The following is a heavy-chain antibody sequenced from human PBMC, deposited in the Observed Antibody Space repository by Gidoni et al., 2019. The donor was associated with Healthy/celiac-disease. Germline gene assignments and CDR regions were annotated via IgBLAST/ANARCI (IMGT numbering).Heavy chain of an antibody. CDR3: ARVSLWFGELLSAYGMDV. CDR1: GGSFSGYY. CDR2: INHSGST. V-gene: IGHV4-34*01. Sequence: QVQLQQWGAGLLKPSETLSLTCAVYGGSFSGYYWSWIRQPPGKGLEWIGEINHSGSTNYNPSLKSRVTISVDTSKNQFSLKLSSVTAADTAVYYCARVSLWFGELLSAYGMDVWGQGTTVTVSS. D-gene: IGHD3-10*01. J-gene: IGHJ6*02.